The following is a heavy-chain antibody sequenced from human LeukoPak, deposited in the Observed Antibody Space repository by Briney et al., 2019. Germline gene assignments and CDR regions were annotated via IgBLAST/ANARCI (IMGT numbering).Heavy chain of an antibody. CDR1: GFTFSNYG. J-gene: IGHJ4*02. CDR2: VSRDGRTK. D-gene: IGHD5-18*01. CDR3: ARDGYSYGYFDY. V-gene: IGHV3-30*03. Sequence: GGSLRLSCTASGFTFSNYGMHWVRQAPGKGLEWVAVVSRDGRTKYYGDSVQGRFTISRDNSKNTMFLQMNSLRAEDTAVYYCARDGYSYGYFDYWGQGTLVTVSS.